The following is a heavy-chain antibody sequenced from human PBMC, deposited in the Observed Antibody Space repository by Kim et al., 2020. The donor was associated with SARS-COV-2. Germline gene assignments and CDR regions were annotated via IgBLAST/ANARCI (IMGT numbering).Heavy chain of an antibody. Sequence: SETLSLTCTVSGGSISSGGYYWSWIRQHPGKGLEWIGYIYYSGSTYYNPSLKSRVTISVDTSKNQFSLKLSSVTAADTAVYYCARDPLKNPVPLDYYYYYAMDGGRPGTTVTVSS. CDR3: ARDPLKNPVPLDYYYYYAMDG. CDR2: IYYSGST. CDR1: GGSISSGGYY. J-gene: IGHJ6*02. V-gene: IGHV4-31*03.